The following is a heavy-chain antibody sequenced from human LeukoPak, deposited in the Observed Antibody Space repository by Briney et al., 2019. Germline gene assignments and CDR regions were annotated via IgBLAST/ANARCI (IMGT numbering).Heavy chain of an antibody. Sequence: SETLSLTCAVYGGSFSDHYWSWIRQPPGKGLEWIGEINHSRSTNYNPSLKSRVTISVDTSKKQFSLKVISVAAADTARYYCARGSNGYYFFGDYRGPGTLVTVSS. CDR2: INHSRST. CDR3: ARGSNGYYFFGDY. J-gene: IGHJ4*02. V-gene: IGHV4-34*01. D-gene: IGHD3-3*01. CDR1: GGSFSDHY.